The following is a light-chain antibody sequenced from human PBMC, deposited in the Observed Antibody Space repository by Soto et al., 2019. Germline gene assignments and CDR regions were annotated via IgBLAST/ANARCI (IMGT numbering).Light chain of an antibody. CDR3: QQDNGWPPRT. J-gene: IGKJ1*01. CDR2: DAF. CDR1: QSVSSN. V-gene: IGKV3-15*01. Sequence: EIVMTQSPATLSVSPGERATLSCRASQSVSSNLAWYQQKPGQAPRLLIYDAFTRATGVPARFSGSGSGTDCTLTISSLQSEDFAVYYWQQDNGWPPRTFGQGTKVEIK.